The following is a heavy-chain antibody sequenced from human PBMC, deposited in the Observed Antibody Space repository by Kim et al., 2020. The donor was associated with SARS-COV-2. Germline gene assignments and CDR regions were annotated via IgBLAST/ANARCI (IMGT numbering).Heavy chain of an antibody. D-gene: IGHD1-1*01. J-gene: IGHJ6*03. CDR1: GFSFSDYA. Sequence: GGSLRLSCAASGFSFSDYAMTWVRQAPGRGLEWVATISSSGLKEYYADSVKGRFTISRDNSKNTMSLQMTSLRVDDTALYYCTKDQSGNGAYYAYLYMAVWGRGTAVTVSS. CDR3: TKDQSGNGAYYAYLYMAV. V-gene: IGHV3-23*01. CDR2: ISSSGLKE.